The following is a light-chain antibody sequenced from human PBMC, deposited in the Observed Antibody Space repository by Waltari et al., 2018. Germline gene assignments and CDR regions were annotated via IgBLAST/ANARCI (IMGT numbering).Light chain of an antibody. CDR3: AAWDDSLDGWV. CDR2: RNN. J-gene: IGLJ3*02. CDR1: HSNLVSTY. Sequence: QSVLTQPPSASETPGQRVTISCSGSHSNLVSTYLYWYQQPPGSAPKLLIQRNNLRPSGVPDRFSASKYGTLASLAISGLQSEDEAAYYCAAWDDSLDGWVFGGGTKLTVL. V-gene: IGLV1-47*01.